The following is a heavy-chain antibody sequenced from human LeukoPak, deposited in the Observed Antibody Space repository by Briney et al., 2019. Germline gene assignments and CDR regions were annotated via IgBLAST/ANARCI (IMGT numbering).Heavy chain of an antibody. D-gene: IGHD2-15*01. CDR3: TRAVVAATDYFDY. CDR1: GFTVSSNY. Sequence: PGGSLRLSCAASGFTVSSNYMSWVRQAPGKGLEGVGFIRSKAYGGTTEYAASVKGRFTISRDDSKSIAYLQMNSLKTEDTAVYYCTRAVVAATDYFDYWGQGTLVTVSS. V-gene: IGHV3-49*04. J-gene: IGHJ4*02. CDR2: IRSKAYGGTT.